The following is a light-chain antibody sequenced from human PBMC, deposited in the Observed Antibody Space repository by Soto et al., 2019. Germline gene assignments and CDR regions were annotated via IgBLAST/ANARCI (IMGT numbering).Light chain of an antibody. CDR2: GAS. CDR1: QSVSSSY. CDR3: QHYRTS. V-gene: IGKV3-20*01. Sequence: EIVLTQSPGTLSLSPGERATLSCRASQSVSSSYLAWYQQQPGQAPRLLIYGASSRATGIPDRFSGSGSGTDFTLTITRLEPEDFAVYYCQHYRTSFAGGTKVEIK. J-gene: IGKJ4*01.